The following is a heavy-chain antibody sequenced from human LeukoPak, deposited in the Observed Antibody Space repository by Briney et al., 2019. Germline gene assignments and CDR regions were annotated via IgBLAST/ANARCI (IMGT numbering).Heavy chain of an antibody. V-gene: IGHV1-46*01. Sequence: GASVKVSCKASGYTFTSYYMHWVRQAPGQGLEWVGIINPSGGSTSYAQKFQGRVTMTRDTSTSTVYMELSSLRSEDTAVYYCARDFAPRIKHSSSWYPFDPWGQGTLVTVSS. CDR1: GYTFTSYY. D-gene: IGHD6-13*01. J-gene: IGHJ5*02. CDR2: INPSGGST. CDR3: ARDFAPRIKHSSSWYPFDP.